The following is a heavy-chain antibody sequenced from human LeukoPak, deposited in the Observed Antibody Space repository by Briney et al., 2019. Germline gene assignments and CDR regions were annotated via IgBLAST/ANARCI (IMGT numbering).Heavy chain of an antibody. J-gene: IGHJ4*02. CDR3: AGEPYYDYVWGSYRYLY. CDR1: GGSFSVYY. D-gene: IGHD3-16*02. Sequence: SETLSLTCAVYGGSFSVYYWSWIRQPPGKGLEWIGEIKHSGSTNYNPYLKSRVTISVDTSKNQFSLKLSSVTAADTAVYYCAGEPYYDYVWGSYRYLYWGQGTLVTVSS. CDR2: IKHSGST. V-gene: IGHV4-34*01.